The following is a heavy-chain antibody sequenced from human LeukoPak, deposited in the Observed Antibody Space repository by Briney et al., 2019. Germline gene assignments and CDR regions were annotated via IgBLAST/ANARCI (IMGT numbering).Heavy chain of an antibody. D-gene: IGHD2-15*01. CDR2: IIPIFGTA. V-gene: IGHV1-69*15. J-gene: IGHJ1*01. CDR1: GGTFSSYA. CDR3: ARDSDVVARWEGGFQH. Sequence: SSVKVSCKASGGTFSSYAISWVRQAPGQGLEWMGRIIPIFGTANYAQKFQGRVTITADESTSTAYMELSSLRSEDTAVYYCARDSDVVARWEGGFQHWGQGTLVTVSS.